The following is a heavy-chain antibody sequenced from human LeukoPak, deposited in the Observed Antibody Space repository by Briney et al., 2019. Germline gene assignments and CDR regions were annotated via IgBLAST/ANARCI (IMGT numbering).Heavy chain of an antibody. Sequence: GGSLRLSCAASGFSFSSYAMHWVRQAPGKGLEYISAISSNGDSTHYANSVKGRFTISRDNSKDTLYVQMGSLRAEDMAVYYCARGRYDSSGYEAPTAFDIWGQGTMVTVSS. CDR1: GFSFSSYA. D-gene: IGHD3-22*01. V-gene: IGHV3-64*01. CDR2: ISSNGDST. J-gene: IGHJ3*02. CDR3: ARGRYDSSGYEAPTAFDI.